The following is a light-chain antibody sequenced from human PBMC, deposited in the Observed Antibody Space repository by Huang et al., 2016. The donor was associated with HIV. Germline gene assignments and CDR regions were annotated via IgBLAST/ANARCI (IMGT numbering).Light chain of an antibody. V-gene: IGKV1-39*01. CDR3: HQSYTFSS. CDR1: QDIGTY. CDR2: GSS. Sequence: DIQMTQSPSFLSASVGDSVTITCRTTQDIGTYLNWYQQRPRKAPNLLIHGSSTVHRGVPSRFSGGGYGTEFTLTINGLQAEDFAIYYCHQSYTFSSCGQGTRLDIK. J-gene: IGKJ5*01.